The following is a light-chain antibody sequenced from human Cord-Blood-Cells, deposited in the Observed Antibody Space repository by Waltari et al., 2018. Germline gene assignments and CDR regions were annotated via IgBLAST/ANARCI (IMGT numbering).Light chain of an antibody. V-gene: IGKV1-6*01. J-gene: IGKJ1*01. CDR1: QGIRND. Sequence: AIQMTQSPSSLSASVGDRVTITCRASQGIRNDLGWYQQKPGKAPKLLIYAASSLQRGVPSRVSGSGSCTDFTLTISSLQPEDFATYYCLQDYNYPWTFGQGTKVEIK. CDR3: LQDYNYPWT. CDR2: AAS.